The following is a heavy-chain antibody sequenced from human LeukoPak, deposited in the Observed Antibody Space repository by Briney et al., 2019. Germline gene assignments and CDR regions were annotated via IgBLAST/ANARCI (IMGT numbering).Heavy chain of an antibody. CDR3: ARERNYDFWSGYPRAAFDI. J-gene: IGHJ3*02. CDR2: ISYDGSNK. V-gene: IGHV3-30-3*01. D-gene: IGHD3-3*01. Sequence: PGGSLRLSCAASGFTFSSYAMHWVRQAPGKGLEWVAVISYDGSNKYYADSVKGRFTISRDNSKNTLYLQMNSLRAEDTAVYYCARERNYDFWSGYPRAAFDIWGQGTMVTVSS. CDR1: GFTFSSYA.